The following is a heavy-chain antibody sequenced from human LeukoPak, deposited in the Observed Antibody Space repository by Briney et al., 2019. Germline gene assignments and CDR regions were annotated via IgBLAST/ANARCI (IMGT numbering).Heavy chain of an antibody. CDR2: IYYSGST. D-gene: IGHD5-12*01. CDR1: GGSLSSSSYY. CDR3: ARVSGYDWESFYDY. V-gene: IGHV4-39*07. J-gene: IGHJ4*02. Sequence: PSETLSLTCDVSGGSLSSSSYYWGWIRQPPGKGLEWIGSIYYSGSTYYNPSLKSRVTISVDTSKNQFSLKLSSVTAADTAVYYCARVSGYDWESFYDYWGQGTLVTVSS.